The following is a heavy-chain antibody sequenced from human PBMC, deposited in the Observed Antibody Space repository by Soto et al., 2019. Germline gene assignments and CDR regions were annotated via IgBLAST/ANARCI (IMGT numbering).Heavy chain of an antibody. D-gene: IGHD2-21*02. CDR3: ARDGACGGDCYAWIG. J-gene: IGHJ4*02. CDR2: IIPIFGTA. V-gene: IGHV1-69*13. Sequence: SVKVSCKASGGTFSSYAISWVRQAPGQGLEWMGGIIPIFGTANYAQKFQGRVTITADESTSTAYMELSSLRSEDTAVYYCARDGACGGDCYAWIGWGQGTRVTVS. CDR1: GGTFSSYA.